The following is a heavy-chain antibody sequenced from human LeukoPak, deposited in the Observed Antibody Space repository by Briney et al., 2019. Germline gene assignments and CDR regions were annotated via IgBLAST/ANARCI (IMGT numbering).Heavy chain of an antibody. J-gene: IGHJ3*02. CDR3: ARDLGYNYGYVGAFDI. CDR2: IYSGGST. D-gene: IGHD5-18*01. CDR1: GFSVSSNY. V-gene: IGHV3-66*01. Sequence: GGSLRLSCAASGFSVSSNYMSWVRQAPGKGLEWVSVIYSGGSTYYADSVKGRFTISRDNSKNTLYLQMNTLSAEATAVYYCARDLGYNYGYVGAFDIWGQGTLVTVSS.